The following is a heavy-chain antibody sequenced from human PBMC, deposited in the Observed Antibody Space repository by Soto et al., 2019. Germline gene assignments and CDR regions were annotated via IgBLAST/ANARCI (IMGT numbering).Heavy chain of an antibody. CDR2: IGANGGGT. CDR3: ARDPNGDYLGAFDF. J-gene: IGHJ3*01. D-gene: IGHD4-17*01. CDR1: GFTFSSFF. Sequence: GGSLRLSCAASGFTFSSFFMSWVRQAPGKGLDWVSGIGANGGGTYYADSVKGRFIISRDNSKNTLYLQMNSRRAEDTAVYYCARDPNGDYLGAFDFWGQKTMVTVSS. V-gene: IGHV3-23*01.